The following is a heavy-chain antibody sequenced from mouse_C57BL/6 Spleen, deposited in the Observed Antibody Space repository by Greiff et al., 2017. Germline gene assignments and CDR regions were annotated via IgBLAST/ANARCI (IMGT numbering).Heavy chain of an antibody. Sequence: VQLQESGPELVKPGASVKISCKASGYAFSSSWMNWVKQRPGKGLEWIGRIYPGDGDTNYNGKFKGKATLTADKSSSTAYMQLSSLTSEDSAVYFCARSYDGYYFVDYWGQGTTLTVSS. J-gene: IGHJ2*01. V-gene: IGHV1-82*01. CDR3: ARSYDGYYFVDY. CDR1: GYAFSSSW. CDR2: IYPGDGDT. D-gene: IGHD2-3*01.